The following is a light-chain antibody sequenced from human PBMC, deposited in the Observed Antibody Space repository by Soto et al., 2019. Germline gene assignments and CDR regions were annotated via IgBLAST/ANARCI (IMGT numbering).Light chain of an antibody. CDR3: QQYNSWPYT. CDR1: QSVSSN. J-gene: IGKJ2*01. Sequence: EVVMTQSPATLSVSPGERATLSCRASQSVSSNLAWYQQKPGQAPRLLIYGASTRATGIPARFSGSGSGTESPLTISSLQSEDFAVYYCQQYNSWPYTFGQGTKLEIK. CDR2: GAS. V-gene: IGKV3-15*01.